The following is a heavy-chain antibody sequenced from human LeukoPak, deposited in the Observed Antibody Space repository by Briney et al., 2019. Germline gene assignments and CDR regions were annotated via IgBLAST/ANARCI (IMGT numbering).Heavy chain of an antibody. Sequence: PSETLSLTCTVSGASIISTTYYWAWIRQPPGKGLEWIGRILYSGTTYYNPSLRSRLAISVDTSKNQFSLKLSSVTAADTAVFYCAGHERISAATRHYFDSWGQGTLVTVSS. CDR1: GASIISTTYY. CDR2: ILYSGTT. V-gene: IGHV4-39*01. CDR3: AGHERISAATRHYFDS. D-gene: IGHD6-13*01. J-gene: IGHJ4*02.